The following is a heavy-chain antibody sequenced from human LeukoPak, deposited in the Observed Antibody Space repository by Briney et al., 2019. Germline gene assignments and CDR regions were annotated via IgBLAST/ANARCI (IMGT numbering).Heavy chain of an antibody. D-gene: IGHD3-22*01. V-gene: IGHV1-2*02. CDR2: INPNSGGT. Sequence: ASVKVSCKASGYTFTGYYMHWVRQAPGQGLEWMGWINPNSGGTNYAQKFQGRVTKTRDTSISTAYMELSRLRSDDTAVYYCARAYYYDSSPEDYWGQGTLVTVSS. CDR3: ARAYYYDSSPEDY. J-gene: IGHJ4*02. CDR1: GYTFTGYY.